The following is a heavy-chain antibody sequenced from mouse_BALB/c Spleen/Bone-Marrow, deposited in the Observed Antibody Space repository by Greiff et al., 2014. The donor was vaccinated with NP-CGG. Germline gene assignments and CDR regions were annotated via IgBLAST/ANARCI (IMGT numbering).Heavy chain of an antibody. Sequence: VQLQQSGPELVKPGASVKISRKASGYSFTGYYMHWVKQSHGNSLDWIGYIYPYNGVSSYNQKFKGKATLTVDKSSSTAYMELRSLTSDDSAVYYCESRGEYFGVWGAGTTVTVSS. J-gene: IGHJ1*01. V-gene: IGHV1-31*01. CDR1: GYSFTGYY. CDR2: IYPYNGVS. CDR3: ESRGEYFGV.